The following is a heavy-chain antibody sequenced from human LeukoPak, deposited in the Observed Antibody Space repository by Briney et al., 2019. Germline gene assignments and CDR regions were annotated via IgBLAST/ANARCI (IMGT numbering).Heavy chain of an antibody. Sequence: GGSLRLSCAASGFTFSDYYMSWIRQAPGKGPEWVSYISSSGKTIYYADSVKGRFIISRDNAKNSLYVQMNSLRGEDTAVYYCARVRGKLDYWGQGTLVTVSS. D-gene: IGHD3-10*01. V-gene: IGHV3-11*01. CDR1: GFTFSDYY. J-gene: IGHJ4*02. CDR3: ARVRGKLDY. CDR2: ISSSGKTI.